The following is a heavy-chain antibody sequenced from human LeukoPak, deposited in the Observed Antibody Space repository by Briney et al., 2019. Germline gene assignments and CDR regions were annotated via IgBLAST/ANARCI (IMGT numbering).Heavy chain of an antibody. CDR2: IYYSGST. Sequence: SETLSLTCTVSGGSISSYYWSWIRQPPGKGLEWIGYIYYSGSTNYNPSLKSRVNISVDTFKNQFSLKLSSVTAADTAVYYCARGGSGYTIYYYYYMDVWGKGTTVTVSS. V-gene: IGHV4-59*01. D-gene: IGHD6-19*01. CDR3: ARGGSGYTIYYYYYMDV. CDR1: GGSISSYY. J-gene: IGHJ6*03.